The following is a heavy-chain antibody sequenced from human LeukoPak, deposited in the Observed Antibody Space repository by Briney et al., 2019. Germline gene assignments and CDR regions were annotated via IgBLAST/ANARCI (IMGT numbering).Heavy chain of an antibody. D-gene: IGHD4-17*01. V-gene: IGHV4-59*01. Sequence: SETLSLTCTASGGSISHYYWSWIRQSPGKGLEWIGYIYYSGTTNYNPSLKSRVTISVDTSRNQFSLQLRSVTAADTAVYYCAREDPQTTVPEGMDVWGQGTTVIVSS. CDR2: IYYSGTT. CDR3: AREDPQTTVPEGMDV. J-gene: IGHJ6*02. CDR1: GGSISHYY.